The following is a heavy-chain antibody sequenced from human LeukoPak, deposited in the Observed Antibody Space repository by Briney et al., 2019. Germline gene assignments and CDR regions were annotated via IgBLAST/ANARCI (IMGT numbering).Heavy chain of an antibody. CDR1: GGSISSYY. V-gene: IGHV4-4*07. D-gene: IGHD3-22*01. J-gene: IGHJ6*02. Sequence: PSETLSLTCTVSGGSISSYYWSWIRQPAGKGLEWIGRIYASGSTNYNPSLKSRVTVSVDTSRNQFSLKLSSVTAADTAVYYCARLPYYYDSSGYYANYYYYYGMDVWGQGTTVTVSS. CDR2: IYASGST. CDR3: ARLPYYYDSSGYYANYYYYYGMDV.